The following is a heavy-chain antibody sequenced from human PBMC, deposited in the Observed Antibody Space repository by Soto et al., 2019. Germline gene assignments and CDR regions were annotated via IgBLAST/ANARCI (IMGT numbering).Heavy chain of an antibody. CDR1: GYTFTGHH. Sequence: GGSLRLSCKTSGYTFTGHHIHWVRQAPGQGLEWMGWINPESGGTNSAQKFQGWVTMTRDTSISTVYLELSRLSSDDTAVYYCARGGRSAAVVSAYGMDVWGQGTTVTVSS. CDR2: INPESGGT. D-gene: IGHD6-13*01. V-gene: IGHV1-2*04. CDR3: ARGGRSAAVVSAYGMDV. J-gene: IGHJ6*02.